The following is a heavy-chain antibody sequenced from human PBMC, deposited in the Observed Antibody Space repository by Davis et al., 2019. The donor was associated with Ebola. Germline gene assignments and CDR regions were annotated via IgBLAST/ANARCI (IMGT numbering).Heavy chain of an antibody. CDR3: ASGGSYPLYYFDY. J-gene: IGHJ4*02. V-gene: IGHV1-69*13. CDR2: IIPIFGTA. D-gene: IGHD1-26*01. CDR1: GGTFSSYA. Sequence: SVKVSCKASGGTFSSYAISWVRQAPGQGLEWMGGIIPIFGTANYAQKFQGRITITADESTSTAYMELSSLRSEDTAVYYCASGGSYPLYYFDYWGQGTLVTVSS.